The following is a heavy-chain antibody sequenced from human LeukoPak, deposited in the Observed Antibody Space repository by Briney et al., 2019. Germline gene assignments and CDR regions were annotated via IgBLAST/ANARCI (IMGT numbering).Heavy chain of an antibody. CDR1: GGSVSSYC. CDR3: ARECASCSINTMDV. Sequence: KPSETLSLTCTVSGGSVSSYCWIWIRQPAGKGLEWIGRIYTSGSPNYNPSLKSRVTMSLDTPKNQISLKLTSVTAADTAVYYCARECASCSINTMDVWGKGTTVTVSS. J-gene: IGHJ6*03. D-gene: IGHD2-21*01. V-gene: IGHV4-4*07. CDR2: IYTSGSP.